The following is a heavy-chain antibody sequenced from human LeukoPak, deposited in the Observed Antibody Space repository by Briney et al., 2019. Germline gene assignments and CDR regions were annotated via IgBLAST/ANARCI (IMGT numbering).Heavy chain of an antibody. J-gene: IGHJ4*02. CDR2: IIPIFGTA. CDR1: GGTFSSYA. Sequence: SVKVSCKASGGTFSSYAISWVRQAPRQGLEWMGGIIPIFGTANYAQKFQGRVTITADKSTSTAYMELSSLRSEDTAVYYCARDRGSGSYYVDWGQGTLVTVSS. D-gene: IGHD3-10*01. V-gene: IGHV1-69*06. CDR3: ARDRGSGSYYVD.